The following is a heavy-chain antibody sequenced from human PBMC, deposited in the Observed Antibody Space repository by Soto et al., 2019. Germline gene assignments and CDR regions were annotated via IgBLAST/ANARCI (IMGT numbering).Heavy chain of an antibody. V-gene: IGHV4-39*01. CDR2: IYYSGST. J-gene: IGHJ5*02. CDR3: ARHKDIPSGSYPDFDWFDP. CDR1: GGSISSSSYY. Sequence: PSETLSLTCTVSGGSISSSSYYWGWIRQPPGKGLEWIGSIYYSGSTYYNPSLKSRVTISVDTSKNQFSLKLSSVTAADTAVYYCARHKDIPSGSYPDFDWFDPWGQGTLVTVSS. D-gene: IGHD1-26*01.